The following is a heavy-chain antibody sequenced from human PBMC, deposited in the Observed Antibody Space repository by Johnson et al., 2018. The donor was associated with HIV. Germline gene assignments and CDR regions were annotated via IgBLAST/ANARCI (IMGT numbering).Heavy chain of an antibody. CDR3: AKDRGGVGTGAFDF. D-gene: IGHD2-15*01. J-gene: IGHJ3*01. CDR1: GFTFDDYV. CDR2: ISWNTGSI. Sequence: VQLVESGGGLVQPGRSLRLSCAASGFTFDDYVMHWVRQTPGKGLEWVSGISWNTGSIGYVDSVKGRFTISRDNAKNSLYLQMNSLRAEDTALYYCAKDRGGVGTGAFDFWGQGTMVTVSS. V-gene: IGHV3-9*01.